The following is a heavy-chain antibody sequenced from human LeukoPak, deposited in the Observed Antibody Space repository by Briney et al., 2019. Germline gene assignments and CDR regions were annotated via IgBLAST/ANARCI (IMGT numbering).Heavy chain of an antibody. CDR1: GFTFNYYA. CDR3: ARHDSFIPY. D-gene: IGHD5-18*01. Sequence: GGSLRLSCAASGFTFNYYAMSWVRQAPGKGLEWVSGISDNEGTIYYTDSVKGRFTISRDNTKNTVYLQMNNLRADDTAVYFCARHDSFIPYWGQGTLVTVSS. J-gene: IGHJ4*02. CDR2: ISDNEGTI. V-gene: IGHV3-23*01.